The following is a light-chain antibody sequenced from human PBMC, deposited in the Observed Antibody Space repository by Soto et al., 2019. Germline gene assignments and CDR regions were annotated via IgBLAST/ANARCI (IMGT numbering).Light chain of an antibody. CDR2: GNS. J-gene: IGLJ1*01. V-gene: IGLV1-40*01. CDR3: QSYDSSLSAFYV. CDR1: SSNIGAGYD. Sequence: QSVLTQPPSVSGAPGQRVTISCTGSSSNIGAGYDVHWYQQLPGTATKLLIYGNSNRPSGVPDRFSGCKSGTSASLAITGLQAEDEADYYCQSYDSSLSAFYVFGTGTKVT.